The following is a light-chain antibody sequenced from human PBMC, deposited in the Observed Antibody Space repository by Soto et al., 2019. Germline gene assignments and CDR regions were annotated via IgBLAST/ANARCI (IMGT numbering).Light chain of an antibody. CDR3: QQYGSSPLIS. CDR2: GAS. Sequence: LSQTQRTLSLAPGEGATLSCSLIQTVSITYLTWYQQKPGQAPGLLIFGASKRATGIPDRFSGSGSGRDFTLTISGLEPEDFAVYYCQQYGSSPLISFGQGTLLEI. J-gene: IGKJ5*01. V-gene: IGKV3-20*01. CDR1: QTVSITY.